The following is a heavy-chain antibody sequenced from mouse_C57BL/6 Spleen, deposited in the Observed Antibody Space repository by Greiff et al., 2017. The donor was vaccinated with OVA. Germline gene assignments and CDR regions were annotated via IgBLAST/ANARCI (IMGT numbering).Heavy chain of an antibody. CDR2: ISDGGSYT. D-gene: IGHD1-1*01. V-gene: IGHV5-4*01. Sequence: EVQGVESGGGLVKPGGSLKLSCAASGFTFSSYAMSWVRQTPEKRLEWVATISDGGSYTYYPDNVKGRFTISRDNAKNNLYLQMSHLKSEDTAMYYCARDRALYYGSSSYYFDYWGQGTTLTVFS. CDR1: GFTFSSYA. J-gene: IGHJ2*01. CDR3: ARDRALYYGSSSYYFDY.